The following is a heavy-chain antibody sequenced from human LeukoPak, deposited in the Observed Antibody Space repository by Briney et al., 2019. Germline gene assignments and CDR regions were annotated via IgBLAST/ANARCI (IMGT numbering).Heavy chain of an antibody. CDR3: ARDLYYYDSSGYFDY. V-gene: IGHV3-30*04. CDR2: ISYDGSNK. Sequence: GGSLRLSCAASGFTFSSYAMHWVRQAPGKGLEWVAVISYDGSNKYYADSVKGRFTISRDNSKNTLYLQMNSLRAEDTAVYYCARDLYYYDSSGYFDYWGQGTLVTVSS. CDR1: GFTFSSYA. D-gene: IGHD3-22*01. J-gene: IGHJ4*02.